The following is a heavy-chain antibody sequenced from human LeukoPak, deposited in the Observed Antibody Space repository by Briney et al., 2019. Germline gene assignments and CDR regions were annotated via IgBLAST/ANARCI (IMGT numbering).Heavy chain of an antibody. CDR1: GYTLTELS. CDR3: ATGGSTTKNLRFLYQDY. Sequence: ASVKVSCKVSGYTLTELSMHWVRQAPGKGLEWMGGFDPKDGETIYAQKFQGRVTMTEDTSTDTAYMELSSLRSEDTAVYYCATGGSTTKNLRFLYQDYWGQGTLVTVSS. J-gene: IGHJ4*02. CDR2: FDPKDGET. D-gene: IGHD3-3*01. V-gene: IGHV1-24*01.